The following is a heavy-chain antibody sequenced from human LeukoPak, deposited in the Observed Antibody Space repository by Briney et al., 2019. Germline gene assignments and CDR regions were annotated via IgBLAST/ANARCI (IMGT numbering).Heavy chain of an antibody. CDR1: GYAFTGYY. V-gene: IGHV1-2*02. CDR3: VGDLLFNWFDP. Sequence: ASVKVSCKASGYAFTGYYMHWVRQAPGQGLEWMGWINPNSGGTNYAQKFQGRVTMTRDTSISTAYMELSSLRSDDTAVYYCVGDLLFNWFDPWGQGTPVTVSS. D-gene: IGHD3-10*01. J-gene: IGHJ5*02. CDR2: INPNSGGT.